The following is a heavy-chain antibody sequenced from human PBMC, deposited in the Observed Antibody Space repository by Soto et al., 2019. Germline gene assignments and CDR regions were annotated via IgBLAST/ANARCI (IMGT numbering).Heavy chain of an antibody. Sequence: PXETLSLTCTVSGVSITPYFWSWIRQPSGEAPEWLGHIYASGRTTYNPSLKSRVTMFVSQTQVSLRLTSVTAADTAVYYCARHFDVDPSLDHYYFDLWGRGALVTVSS. CDR2: IYASGRT. V-gene: IGHV4-4*07. CDR1: GVSITPYF. J-gene: IGHJ2*01. CDR3: ARHFDVDPSLDHYYFDL. D-gene: IGHD3-9*01.